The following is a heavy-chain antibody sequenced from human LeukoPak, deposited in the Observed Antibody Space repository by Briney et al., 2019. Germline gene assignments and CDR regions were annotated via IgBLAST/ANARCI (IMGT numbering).Heavy chain of an antibody. CDR1: GGSIGSSSYY. J-gene: IGHJ2*01. CDR3: ARARDSWTQYFDL. Sequence: PSETLSLTCTVSGGSIGSSSYYWGWIRQPPGKGLEWIGSIYYSGSTYYNPSLKSRVTISVDTSKNQFSLKLSSVTAADTAVYYCARARDSWTQYFDLWGRGTLVTVSS. D-gene: IGHD3/OR15-3a*01. V-gene: IGHV4-39*01. CDR2: IYYSGST.